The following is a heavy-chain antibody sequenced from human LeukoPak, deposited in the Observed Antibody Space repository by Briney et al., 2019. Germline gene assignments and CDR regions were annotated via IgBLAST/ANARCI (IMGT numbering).Heavy chain of an antibody. Sequence: ASVTVSCKASGYTFSVYYMHWVRQAPGQGLEWMGWINPNSGGTNYAQKFQGRVTITRDTSISTAYMELSRLRSDDTAVYYCARPAAGTQYWGQGTLVTVSS. J-gene: IGHJ4*02. CDR1: GYTFSVYY. CDR2: INPNSGGT. D-gene: IGHD6-13*01. CDR3: ARPAAGTQY. V-gene: IGHV1-2*02.